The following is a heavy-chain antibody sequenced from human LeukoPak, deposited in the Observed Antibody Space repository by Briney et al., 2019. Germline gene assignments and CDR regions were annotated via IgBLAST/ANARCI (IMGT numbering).Heavy chain of an antibody. Sequence: PSETLSLTCDVSGYSISTTYYWGWVRQPPGKGLEWIVSMHHSGSTYHNPSLKSRVTISLDTSKNQSSLNLRFVTAADTAMYYCARLGYCSSTACYFDQWGQGTLVTVSS. CDR2: MHHSGST. CDR1: GYSISTTYY. CDR3: ARLGYCSSTACYFDQ. J-gene: IGHJ4*02. V-gene: IGHV4-38-2*01. D-gene: IGHD2-2*01.